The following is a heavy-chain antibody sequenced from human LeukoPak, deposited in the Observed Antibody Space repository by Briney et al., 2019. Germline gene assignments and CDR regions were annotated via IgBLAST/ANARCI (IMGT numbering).Heavy chain of an antibody. V-gene: IGHV1-69*02. CDR3: ARGPIVVVPAARYYYYYYMDV. CDR2: IIPILGIA. D-gene: IGHD2-2*01. Sequence: SVKVSCKASGGTFSSYTISWVRQAPGQGLEWMGRIIPILGIANYAQKFQGRVTITADKSTSTAYMELSSLRSEDTAVYYCARGPIVVVPAARYYYYYYMDVWGKATTVTVSS. J-gene: IGHJ6*03. CDR1: GGTFSSYT.